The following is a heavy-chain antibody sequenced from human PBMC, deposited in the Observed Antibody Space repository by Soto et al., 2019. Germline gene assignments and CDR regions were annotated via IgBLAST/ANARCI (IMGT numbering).Heavy chain of an antibody. CDR2: IWYDGSNK. CDR3: ARDGERPRLRFLEWHYYYYMDV. J-gene: IGHJ6*03. D-gene: IGHD3-3*01. Sequence: GGSLRLSCAASGFTFSSYGMHWVRQAPGKGLEWVAVIWYDGSNKYYADSVKGRFTISRDNSKNTLYLQMNSLRAEDTAVYYCARDGERPRLRFLEWHYYYYMDVWGKGTTVTVSS. CDR1: GFTFSSYG. V-gene: IGHV3-33*01.